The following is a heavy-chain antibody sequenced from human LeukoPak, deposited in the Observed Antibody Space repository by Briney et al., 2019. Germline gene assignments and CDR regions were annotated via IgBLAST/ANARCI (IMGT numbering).Heavy chain of an antibody. CDR3: AKNGDRGAYCSGGSCYPYYYYYMDV. CDR1: GFTFSSYW. D-gene: IGHD2-15*01. J-gene: IGHJ6*03. CDR2: IKQDGSEK. Sequence: GGSLRLSCAASGFTFSSYWMSWVRQAPGRGLEWVASIKQDGSEKYYVDSVKGRFTISRDNAKNSLYLQMNSLRAEDTAVYYCAKNGDRGAYCSGGSCYPYYYYYMDVWGKGTTVTISS. V-gene: IGHV3-7*03.